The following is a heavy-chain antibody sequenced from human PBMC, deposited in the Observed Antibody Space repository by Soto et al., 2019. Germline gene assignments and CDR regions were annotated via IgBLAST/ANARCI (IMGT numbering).Heavy chain of an antibody. CDR3: AREGLASKDENDY. J-gene: IGHJ4*02. CDR1: GFTFSSYS. V-gene: IGHV3-48*01. D-gene: IGHD4-4*01. CDR2: ISSSSSTI. Sequence: GGSLRLSCAASGFTFSSYSMNWVRQAPGKGLEWVSYISSSSSTIYYADSVKGRFTISRDNAKNSLYLQMNSLGAEDTAVYYCAREGLASKDENDYWGQGTLVTVSS.